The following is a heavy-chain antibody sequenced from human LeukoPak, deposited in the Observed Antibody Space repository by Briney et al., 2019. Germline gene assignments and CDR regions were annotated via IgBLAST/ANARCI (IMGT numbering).Heavy chain of an antibody. Sequence: GGSLRLSCAASGFTFSDYYMSWIRQAPGKGLEWVSYISSSSSYTNYADSVKGRFTISRDNAKSSLYLQLTSLRAEDPVVYYGARGGDCSSTSCSRVGGAFDIWGQGTMVTVSS. D-gene: IGHD2-2*01. CDR1: GFTFSDYY. CDR2: ISSSSSYT. CDR3: ARGGDCSSTSCSRVGGAFDI. J-gene: IGHJ3*02. V-gene: IGHV3-11*05.